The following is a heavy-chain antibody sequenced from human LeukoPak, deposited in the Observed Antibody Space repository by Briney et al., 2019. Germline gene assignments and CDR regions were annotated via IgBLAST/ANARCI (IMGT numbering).Heavy chain of an antibody. Sequence: GGSLRLSCEASRFVFSSSGMHWVRWAPGKGLEWVAFIRYDGSDKYYADSVKGRFTISRDNSKKILSLQMTTLRPDDTAIYYCVRDSTVGAAYFDFWGQGALVAVSS. J-gene: IGHJ4*02. D-gene: IGHD2-15*01. CDR3: VRDSTVGAAYFDF. CDR2: IRYDGSDK. CDR1: RFVFSSSG. V-gene: IGHV3-30*02.